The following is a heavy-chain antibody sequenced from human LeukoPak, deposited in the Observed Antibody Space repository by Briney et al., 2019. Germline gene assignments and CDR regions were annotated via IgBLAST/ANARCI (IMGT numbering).Heavy chain of an antibody. CDR1: GFIFSNYA. J-gene: IGHJ4*02. CDR3: AKWGDYDVLTGYYVSDF. Sequence: GGSLRLSCAASGFIFSNYAMYWVRQAPGKGLEWVSAISGRSNNTYYADSVKGRFTISRDSSKNILYLQMNSLRADDTAVYYCAKWGDYDVLTGYYVSDFWGQGTLVTVSS. V-gene: IGHV3-23*01. D-gene: IGHD3-9*01. CDR2: ISGRSNNT.